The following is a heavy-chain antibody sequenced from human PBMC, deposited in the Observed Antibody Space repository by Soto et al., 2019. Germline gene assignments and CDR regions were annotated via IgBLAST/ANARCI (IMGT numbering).Heavy chain of an antibody. V-gene: IGHV1-2*02. CDR1: GYTFPGYY. J-gene: IGHJ4*03. D-gene: IGHD4-17*01. CDR3: ASDPEPDYGVNHFR. Sequence: DSVMGSCTASGYTFPGYYMHWVRQAPGQGLEWMGWINPNSGGTNYAQKFQGRVTMTRDTSISTAYMELSRLRSDDTAVYYCASDPEPDYGVNHFRWCQWTPVTFSS. CDR2: INPNSGGT.